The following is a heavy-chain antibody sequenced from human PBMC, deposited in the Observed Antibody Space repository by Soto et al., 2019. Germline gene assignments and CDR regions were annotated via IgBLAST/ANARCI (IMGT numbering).Heavy chain of an antibody. CDR2: ISSNGGST. Sequence: PGGPLRLSCSASGFTFSSYAMHWVSQAPGKGLEYVSAISSNGGSTYYADSVKGRFTISRDNTKNTLYLQMSSLRAEDTAVYYCVKEGPDCSGDCCPYFYGMDVWGQGTTVTVSS. J-gene: IGHJ6*02. V-gene: IGHV3-64D*08. CDR1: GFTFSSYA. D-gene: IGHD2-21*02. CDR3: VKEGPDCSGDCCPYFYGMDV.